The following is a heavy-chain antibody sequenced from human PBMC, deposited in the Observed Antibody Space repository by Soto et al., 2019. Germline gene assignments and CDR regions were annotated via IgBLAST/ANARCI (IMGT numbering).Heavy chain of an antibody. CDR1: GFTFNAYA. CDR2: IGGSGGNR. J-gene: IGHJ4*02. CDR3: ARVASDYINSVDH. V-gene: IGHV3-23*01. D-gene: IGHD4-4*01. Sequence: EVQLLEYGGGLVQPGGSLRLSFAASGFTFNAYAMTWVRQDPGKVLEWVSAIGGSGGNRYYAASVKGRFTISRANSKHTLDLQMSRLRVEDTAVYYCARVASDYINSVDHWGQGILVTVSS.